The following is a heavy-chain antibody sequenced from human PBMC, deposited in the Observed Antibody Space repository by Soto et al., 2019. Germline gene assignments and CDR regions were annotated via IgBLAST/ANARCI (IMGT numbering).Heavy chain of an antibody. J-gene: IGHJ4*02. CDR3: ARGNYESSGYPDY. CDR2: IWYDGSNK. CDR1: GFTFSDYG. Sequence: PGGSLRLSCAASGFTFSDYGMHWVRQAPGKGLEWVSVIWYDGSNKYYADSVKGRFTISRDNSKNTLYLQMNSLRAEDTAVYYCARGNYESSGYPDYWGQGTPVTVSS. D-gene: IGHD3-22*01. V-gene: IGHV3-33*01.